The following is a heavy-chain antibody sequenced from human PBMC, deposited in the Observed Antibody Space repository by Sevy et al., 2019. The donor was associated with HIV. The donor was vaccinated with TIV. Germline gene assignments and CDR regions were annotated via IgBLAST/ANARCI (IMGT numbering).Heavy chain of an antibody. V-gene: IGHV3-48*02. CDR3: TRASGSSWYGFFGDYYYGMDV. J-gene: IGHJ6*02. D-gene: IGHD6-13*01. Sequence: GGSLRLSCAASGFTFSSYSMNWVRQAPGKGLEWVSYISSSSSTIYYADSVKARFTISRDNAKNSLYLQMNSLRDEDTAVYYCTRASGSSWYGFFGDYYYGMDVWGQGTTVTVSS. CDR1: GFTFSSYS. CDR2: ISSSSSTI.